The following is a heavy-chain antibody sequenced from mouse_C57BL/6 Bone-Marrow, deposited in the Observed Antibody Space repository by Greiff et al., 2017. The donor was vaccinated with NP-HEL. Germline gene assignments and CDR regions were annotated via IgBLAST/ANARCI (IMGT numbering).Heavy chain of an antibody. J-gene: IGHJ2*01. V-gene: IGHV2-2*01. CDR3: ARNSPITTVVAPYYFDY. CDR1: GFSLTSYG. D-gene: IGHD1-1*01. CDR2: IWSGGST. Sequence: QVQLQQSGPGLVQPSQSLSITCTVSGFSLTSYGVHWVRQSPGKGLEWLGVIWSGGSTDYNAAFISRLSISKDNSKSQVFFKMNSLQADDTAIYYCARNSPITTVVAPYYFDYWGQGTTLTVSS.